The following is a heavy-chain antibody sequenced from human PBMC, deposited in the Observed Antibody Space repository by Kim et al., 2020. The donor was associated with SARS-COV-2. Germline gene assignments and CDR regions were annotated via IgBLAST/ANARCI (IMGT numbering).Heavy chain of an antibody. Sequence: SETLSLTCAVYGGSFSGSYWSWIRQPPGKGLEWIGEINHSGSTNYNPSLTSRVTISVDTSKNQFSLKLSSVTAADTAGYYCARASTIFGVVILDFCGQGTLVAVSS. CDR3: ARASTIFGVVILDF. J-gene: IGHJ4*02. CDR2: INHSGST. D-gene: IGHD3-3*01. CDR1: GGSFSGSY. V-gene: IGHV4-34*01.